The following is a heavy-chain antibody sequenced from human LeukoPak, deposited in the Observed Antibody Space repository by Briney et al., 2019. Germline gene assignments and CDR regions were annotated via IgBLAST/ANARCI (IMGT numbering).Heavy chain of an antibody. V-gene: IGHV1-18*01. Sequence: ASVKVSCKASGYTFTSYGISWVRQAPGQGLEWMGWISAYNGNTNYAQKLQGRVTTTTDTSTSTAYMELRSLRSDDTAVYYCARLGTMTTVTTASDYWGQGTLVTVSS. J-gene: IGHJ4*02. CDR2: ISAYNGNT. D-gene: IGHD4-17*01. CDR1: GYTFTSYG. CDR3: ARLGTMTTVTTASDY.